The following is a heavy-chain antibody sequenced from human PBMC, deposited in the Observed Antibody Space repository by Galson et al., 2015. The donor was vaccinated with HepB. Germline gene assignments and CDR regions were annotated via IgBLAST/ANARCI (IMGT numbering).Heavy chain of an antibody. J-gene: IGHJ6*02. CDR2: IHPNSGAT. D-gene: IGHD3-22*01. Sequence: SVKVSCKASGYTFTGYYMHWVRQAPGQGFEWLGWIHPNSGATNYAQKFQGWVTMTRDTSISTAYMELNRLTSDDTAVYYCARGHLDSAFHGMDVWGQGTTVTVSS. CDR3: ARGHLDSAFHGMDV. CDR1: GYTFTGYY. V-gene: IGHV1-2*04.